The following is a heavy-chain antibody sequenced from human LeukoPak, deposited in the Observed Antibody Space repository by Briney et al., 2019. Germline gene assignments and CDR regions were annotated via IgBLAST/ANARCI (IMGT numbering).Heavy chain of an antibody. Sequence: RGSLRLSCAVSGFTFSSYWMHWVRQGPGKGLVWISRIDNDGSISMYADSVKGRFTISRDNAKNTLYLQMNSLRAEDTAVYYCVRVDNWMDGKDYWGQGTLVSVLS. J-gene: IGHJ4*02. CDR2: IDNDGSIS. CDR3: VRVDNWMDGKDY. D-gene: IGHD1-20*01. V-gene: IGHV3-74*03. CDR1: GFTFSSYW.